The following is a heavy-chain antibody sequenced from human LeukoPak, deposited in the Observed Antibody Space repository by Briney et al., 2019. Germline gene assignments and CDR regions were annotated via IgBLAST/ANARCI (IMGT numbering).Heavy chain of an antibody. D-gene: IGHD3-22*01. J-gene: IGHJ3*02. V-gene: IGHV3-7*01. CDR3: VKDKYYDDSAYRSGAFDI. CDR2: IKQDGSEK. Sequence: GGSLRLSCAASGFTFSYYWMSWVRQAPGKGLEWVANIKQDGSEKYYADSVKGRFTISRDNSKNTLYLQMSSLRADDTSVYYCVKDKYYDDSAYRSGAFDIWGQGTMVTVSS. CDR1: GFTFSYYW.